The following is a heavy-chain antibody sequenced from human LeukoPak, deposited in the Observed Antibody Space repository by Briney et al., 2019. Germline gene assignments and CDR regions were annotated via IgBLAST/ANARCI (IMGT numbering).Heavy chain of an antibody. CDR2: ISSGGVT. D-gene: IGHD4-17*01. J-gene: IGHJ6*02. V-gene: IGHV3-23*01. CDR3: AKGHYDYGDSTYYYYYGLDV. CDR1: GSTFNPYA. Sequence: GGSLRLSCAASGSTFNPYAMSWVRQAQGKGLDLISAISSGGVTHYADSVKGPFTVSRDNSKNTLYLHMNGLRAEDTAVYYCAKGHYDYGDSTYYYYYGLDVWGQGTTVTVSS.